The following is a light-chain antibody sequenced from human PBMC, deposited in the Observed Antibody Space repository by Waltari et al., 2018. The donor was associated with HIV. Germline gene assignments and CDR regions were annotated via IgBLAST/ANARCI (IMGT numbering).Light chain of an antibody. Sequence: SYELTQPLSVSVALGQTARIPCGGKNIGYKSVHWYQQRTGQAPVLVMYNDKFRPSGIPERFSGPKSGNTATLTITGAQAGDEADYYCQVWDTSTVFGGGTNLTVL. CDR2: NDK. V-gene: IGLV3-9*02. CDR3: QVWDTSTV. J-gene: IGLJ2*01. CDR1: NIGYKS.